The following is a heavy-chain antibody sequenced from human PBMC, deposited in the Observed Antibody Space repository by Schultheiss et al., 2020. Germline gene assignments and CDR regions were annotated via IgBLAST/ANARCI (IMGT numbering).Heavy chain of an antibody. Sequence: SETLSLTCAVSGGSISSSNWWSWVRQPPGKGLEWIGEIYHSGSTNYNPSLKSRVTISVDKSKNQFSLKLSSVTAADTAVYYCARVSTTVTSWGYYYYGMDVWGQGTTVTVSS. CDR1: GGSISSSNW. D-gene: IGHD4-11*01. CDR2: IYHSGST. V-gene: IGHV4-4*02. J-gene: IGHJ6*02. CDR3: ARVSTTVTSWGYYYYGMDV.